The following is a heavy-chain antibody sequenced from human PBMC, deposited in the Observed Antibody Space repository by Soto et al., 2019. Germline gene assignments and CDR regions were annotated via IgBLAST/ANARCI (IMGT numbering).Heavy chain of an antibody. CDR1: GGSISSYY. Sequence: SETLSLTCTVSGGSISSYYWSWIRQPPGKGLEWIGYIYYSGSTNYNPSLKSRVTISVDTSKNQFSLKLSSVTAADTAAYYCARHQYQPTQYYYYGMDVWGQGTTVTVSS. D-gene: IGHD2-2*01. V-gene: IGHV4-59*08. CDR3: ARHQYQPTQYYYYGMDV. CDR2: IYYSGST. J-gene: IGHJ6*02.